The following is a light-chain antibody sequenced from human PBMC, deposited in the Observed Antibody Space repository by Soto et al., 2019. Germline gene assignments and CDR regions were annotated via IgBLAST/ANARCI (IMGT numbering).Light chain of an antibody. CDR3: QQRTNWLT. V-gene: IGKV1-33*01. CDR2: DAS. CDR1: QDISNY. Sequence: DIQITHSPPSMSASVLYRVTITCQASQDISNYLNWYQQKPGKAPKLLIYDASNLETGVPSRFSGSGSGTVFTLTISSLEPEDFAVYYCQQRTNWLTFGGGTKVDI. J-gene: IGKJ4*01.